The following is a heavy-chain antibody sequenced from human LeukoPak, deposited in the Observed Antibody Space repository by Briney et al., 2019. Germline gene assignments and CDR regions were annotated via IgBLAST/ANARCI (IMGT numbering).Heavy chain of an antibody. D-gene: IGHD3-9*01. CDR1: GFTFSSYS. CDR3: ARAGDILTGYYDLGFSYYYGMDV. V-gene: IGHV3-21*01. Sequence: GGSLRLSCAASGFTFSSYSMNWVRQAPGKGLEWVSSIGSSSSYIYYADSVKGRFTISRDNAKNSLYLQMNSLRAEDTAVYYCARAGDILTGYYDLGFSYYYGMDVWGQGTTVTVSS. J-gene: IGHJ6*02. CDR2: IGSSSSYI.